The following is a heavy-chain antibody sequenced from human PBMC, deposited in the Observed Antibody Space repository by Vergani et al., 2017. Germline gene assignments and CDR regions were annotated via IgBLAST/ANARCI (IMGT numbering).Heavy chain of an antibody. V-gene: IGHV1-69*12. CDR1: GGTFSSYA. J-gene: IGHJ4*02. CDR2: IFPIFGTA. Sequence: QVQLVQSGAEVKKPGSSVKVSCKASGGTFSSYAISWVRQAPGQGLEWMGGIFPIFGTANYAQKFQGRVTITADESTSTAYMELSSLRSEDTAVYYCAEPDDYVWGSYRYSVLSYWGQGTLVTVSS. D-gene: IGHD3-16*02. CDR3: AEPDDYVWGSYRYSVLSY.